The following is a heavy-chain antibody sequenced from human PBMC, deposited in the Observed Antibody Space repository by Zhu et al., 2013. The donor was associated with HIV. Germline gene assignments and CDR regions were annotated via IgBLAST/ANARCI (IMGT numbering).Heavy chain of an antibody. CDR3: AGRYCSSTSCYTRDYYYYYGMDV. J-gene: IGHJ6*02. Sequence: QVQLVQSGAEVKKPGSSVKVSCKASGGTFSSYAISWVRQAPGQGLEWMGGIIPIFGTANYAQKFQGRVTITADKSTSTAYMELSSLRSEDTAVYYCAGRYCSSTSCYTRDYYYYYGMDVWGQGTTVTVSS. CDR1: GGTFSSYA. D-gene: IGHD2-2*02. CDR2: IIPIFGTA. V-gene: IGHV1-69*06.